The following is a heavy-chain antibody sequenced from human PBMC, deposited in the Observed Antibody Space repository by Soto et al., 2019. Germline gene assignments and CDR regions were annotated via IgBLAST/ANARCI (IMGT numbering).Heavy chain of an antibody. D-gene: IGHD6-13*01. Sequence: SETLSLTCTVSGGSISSGGYYWTWIRQHPGKGLEWIGYIYYSGSTYYNPSLKSRVTISLDASKIQFSLKLSSVTAADTAVYYCAREGAAAGLDYWGQGTLVTVSS. CDR3: AREGAAAGLDY. CDR2: IYYSGST. CDR1: GGSISSGGYY. J-gene: IGHJ4*02. V-gene: IGHV4-31*03.